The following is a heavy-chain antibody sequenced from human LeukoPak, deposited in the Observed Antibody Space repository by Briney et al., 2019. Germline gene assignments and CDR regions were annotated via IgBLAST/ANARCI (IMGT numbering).Heavy chain of an antibody. Sequence: PGGSLRLSCAASGLTFSSYWMSWVRQAPGKGLEWVANIKQDGSEKHYVDPVKGRFTISRDNAKNSLYLQMNSLRAEDTAVYYCARLYRSGGSCYSCAFDIWGQGTMVTDSS. CDR2: IKQDGSEK. CDR1: GLTFSSYW. V-gene: IGHV3-7*01. J-gene: IGHJ3*02. D-gene: IGHD2-15*01. CDR3: ARLYRSGGSCYSCAFDI.